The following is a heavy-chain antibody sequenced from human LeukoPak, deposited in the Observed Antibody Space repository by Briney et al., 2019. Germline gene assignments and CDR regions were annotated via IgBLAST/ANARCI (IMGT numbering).Heavy chain of an antibody. V-gene: IGHV4-4*07. Sequence: SETLSLTCAVYGGSFSGYYWGWIRQPAGKGLEWIGRIYTSGSTNYNPSLKSRVTMSVDTSKNQFSLKLSSVTAADTAVYYCAREYSSSWYVVDYWGQGTLVTVSS. CDR2: IYTSGST. D-gene: IGHD6-13*01. J-gene: IGHJ4*02. CDR1: GGSFSGYY. CDR3: AREYSSSWYVVDY.